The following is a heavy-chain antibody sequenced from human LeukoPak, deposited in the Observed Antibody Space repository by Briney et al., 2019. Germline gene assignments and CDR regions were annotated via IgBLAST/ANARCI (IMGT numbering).Heavy chain of an antibody. Sequence: PGRSLRLSCAASGFNFDDYAMHWVRQAPGKGLEWVSGISWNSGGINYADSVKGRFTISRDNAKNSLYLQMNSLRAEDTALYYCAKTSGSYSNTFDPFDIWGQGTMVTVSS. J-gene: IGHJ3*02. CDR1: GFNFDDYA. CDR2: ISWNSGGI. CDR3: AKTSGSYSNTFDPFDI. V-gene: IGHV3-9*01. D-gene: IGHD3-10*01.